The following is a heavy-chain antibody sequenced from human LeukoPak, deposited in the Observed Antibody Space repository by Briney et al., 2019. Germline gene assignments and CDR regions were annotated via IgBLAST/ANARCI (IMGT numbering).Heavy chain of an antibody. CDR2: IYYSGST. V-gene: IGHV4-59*01. D-gene: IGHD1-26*01. J-gene: IGHJ6*03. CDR1: GGSIKNYY. CDR3: AREKWGGHYMEV. Sequence: KPSETLSLTCSVSGGSIKNYYWTWIRQPPGKGLEWIGYIYYSGSTNYNPSLKNRVTISVDTSNNQFSLKLTSLTAADTAVYYCAREKWGGHYMEVWGKGTTVTVSS.